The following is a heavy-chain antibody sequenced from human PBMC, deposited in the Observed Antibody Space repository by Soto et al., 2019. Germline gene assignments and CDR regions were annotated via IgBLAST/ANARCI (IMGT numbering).Heavy chain of an antibody. CDR2: ISENGGSRGGT. J-gene: IGHJ3*02. CDR1: GFTFNKSA. D-gene: IGHD2-21*01. V-gene: IGHV3-23*01. Sequence: VGSLRLSGAASGFTFNKSAMTWVRQAPGQGLEWVASISENGGSRGGTYYADSVKGRFTISRDNSKNTLYLQVDSLTGADTAVYYCASAKAVVIAPLGIWGQGALVTVSS. CDR3: ASAKAVVIAPLGI.